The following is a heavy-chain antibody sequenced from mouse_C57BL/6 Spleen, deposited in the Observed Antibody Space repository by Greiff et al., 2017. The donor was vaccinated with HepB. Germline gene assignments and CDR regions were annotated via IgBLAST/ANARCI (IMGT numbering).Heavy chain of an antibody. Sequence: VQLQQSGPELVKPGDSVKISCKASGYSFTGYFMNWVMQSHGKSLEWIGRINPYNGDTFYNQKFKGKATLTVDKSSSTAHMELRSLTSEDSAVYYWAREGAYYSNSYAMDYWGQGTSVTVSS. CDR2: INPYNGDT. J-gene: IGHJ4*01. V-gene: IGHV1-20*01. D-gene: IGHD2-5*01. CDR1: GYSFTGYF. CDR3: AREGAYYSNSYAMDY.